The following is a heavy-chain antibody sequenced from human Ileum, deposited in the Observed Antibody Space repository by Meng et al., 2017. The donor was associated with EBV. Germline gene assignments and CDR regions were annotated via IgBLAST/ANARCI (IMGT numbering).Heavy chain of an antibody. CDR2: IQHSGST. J-gene: IGHJ4*02. CDR3: ARAHPVVYFFDY. V-gene: IGHV4-30-2*01. D-gene: IGHD4-23*01. CDR1: GGSISMGGHS. Sequence: QLHLQESGSGLVKPSQTLSLTCAVSGGSISMGGHSWSWIWQPPGKGLEWIGDIQHSGSTYYNPSLKSRVTISVDRSRNQFSLKLSSVTAADTAVYYCARAHPVVYFFDYWGQGTLVTVSS.